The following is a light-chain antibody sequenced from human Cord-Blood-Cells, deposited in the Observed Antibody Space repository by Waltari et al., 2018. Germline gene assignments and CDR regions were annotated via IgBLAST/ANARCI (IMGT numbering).Light chain of an antibody. CDR1: SSDVGGSTY. CDR2: DVS. J-gene: IGLJ2*01. CDR3: SSYTSSSTV. V-gene: IGLV2-14*01. Sequence: QSALTQPASVSGSPGQSITTSCTGTSSDVGGSTYVSWYQQHPGKAPKLMIYDVSNRPSGVSNRFSGSKSGNTASLTISGLQAEDEADYYCSSYTSSSTVFGGGTKLTVL.